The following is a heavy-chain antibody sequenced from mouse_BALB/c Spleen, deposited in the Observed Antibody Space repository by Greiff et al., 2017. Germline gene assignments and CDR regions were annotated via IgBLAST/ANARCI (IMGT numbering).Heavy chain of an antibody. Sequence: QVQLQQSGAELVKPGAPVKLSCKASGYTFTSYWMNWVKQRPGRGLEWIGRIDPSDSETHYNQKFKDKATLTVDKSSSTAYIQLSSLTSEDSAVYYCARSLYYYGSSYYAMDYWGQGTSVTVSS. V-gene: IGHV1-69*02. CDR1: GYTFTSYW. D-gene: IGHD1-1*01. J-gene: IGHJ4*01. CDR2: IDPSDSET. CDR3: ARSLYYYGSSYYAMDY.